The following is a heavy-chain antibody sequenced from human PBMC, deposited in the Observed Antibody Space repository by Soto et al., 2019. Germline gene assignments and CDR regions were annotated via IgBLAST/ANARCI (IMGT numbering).Heavy chain of an antibody. Sequence: PSETLSLTCAVYGGSFSGYYWSWIRQPPGKGLEWIGEINHSGSTNYNPSLKSRVTISVDTSKNQFSLKLSSVTAADTAVYYCARVSVRGGDYYYYMDVWGKGTTVTVS. J-gene: IGHJ6*03. CDR3: ARVSVRGGDYYYYMDV. D-gene: IGHD3-10*01. V-gene: IGHV4-34*01. CDR1: GGSFSGYY. CDR2: INHSGST.